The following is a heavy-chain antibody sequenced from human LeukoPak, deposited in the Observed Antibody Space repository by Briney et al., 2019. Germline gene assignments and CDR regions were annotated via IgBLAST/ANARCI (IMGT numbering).Heavy chain of an antibody. J-gene: IGHJ2*01. CDR1: GGSLSGFY. CDR3: AKQTGVVGATSAGFDL. D-gene: IGHD1-26*01. V-gene: IGHV4-4*07. CDR2: IYNSGST. Sequence: SETLSLTCTVSGGSLSGFYWTWVRQPAGKGLEWIGRIYNSGSTNLNPSLKSRVTMSGDTSKNQFSLRLTSVTAADTAVYYCAKQTGVVGATSAGFDLWGRGTLVTVSS.